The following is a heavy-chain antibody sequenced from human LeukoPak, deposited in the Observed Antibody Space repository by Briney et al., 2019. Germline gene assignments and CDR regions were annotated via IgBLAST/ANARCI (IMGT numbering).Heavy chain of an antibody. D-gene: IGHD3-22*01. CDR1: GYSFSSYG. V-gene: IGHV7-4-1*02. CDR2: INTYTGTP. J-gene: IGHJ5*02. CDR3: VRVFFHDSSGYPNWFDP. Sequence: ASVKVSCKASGYSFSSYGINWVRQAPGQGLEWMGWINTYTGTPTYAQGFTGRFVFSLDTSVTTAYLQISSLKAEDAAVYYCVRVFFHDSSGYPNWFDPWGQGILVAVSS.